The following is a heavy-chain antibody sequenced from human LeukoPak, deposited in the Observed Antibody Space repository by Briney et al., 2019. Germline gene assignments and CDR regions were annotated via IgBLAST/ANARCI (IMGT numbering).Heavy chain of an antibody. V-gene: IGHV4-59*01. CDR1: GGSLSSYY. Sequence: SETLSLTCTVSGGSLSSYYWSWIRQPPGKGLEWIGYIYYSGSTNYNPSLKSRVTISVDTSKNQFSLKLSSVTAADTAVYYCATRSYPSFAFDIWGQGTMVTVSS. CDR2: IYYSGST. J-gene: IGHJ3*02. CDR3: ATRSYPSFAFDI.